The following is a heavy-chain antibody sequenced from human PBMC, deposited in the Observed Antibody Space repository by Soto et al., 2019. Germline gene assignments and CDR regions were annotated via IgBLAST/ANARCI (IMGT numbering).Heavy chain of an antibody. V-gene: IGHV3-23*01. CDR3: AKDPHGRYCSGGSCYSGY. CDR2: ISGSGGST. J-gene: IGHJ4*02. CDR1: GFTFSSYA. Sequence: EVKLLESGGGLVQPGGSLRLSCAASGFTFSSYAMSWVRQAPGKGLEWVSAISGSGGSTYYADSVKGRFTISRDNSKNTLYLHMNSLRAEDTAVYYCAKDPHGRYCSGGSCYSGYWGQGTLVTVSS. D-gene: IGHD2-15*01.